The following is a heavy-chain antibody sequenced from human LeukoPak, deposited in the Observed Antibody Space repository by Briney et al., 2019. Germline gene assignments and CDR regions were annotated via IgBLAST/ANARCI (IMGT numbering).Heavy chain of an antibody. CDR3: ARAPYYYDSSGLRFDY. CDR2: ISYDGSNK. Sequence: GGSLRLSCAASGFTFSSYAMHWVRQAPGKGLEWVAVISYDGSNKYYADSVKGRFTISRDNSKNTLYLQMNSLRAEDTAVYYCARAPYYYDSSGLRFDYWGQGTLVTVSS. CDR1: GFTFSSYA. D-gene: IGHD3-22*01. J-gene: IGHJ4*02. V-gene: IGHV3-30*14.